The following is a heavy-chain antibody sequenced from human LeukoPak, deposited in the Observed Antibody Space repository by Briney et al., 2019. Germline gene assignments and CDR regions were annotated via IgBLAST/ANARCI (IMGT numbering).Heavy chain of an antibody. D-gene: IGHD3-9*01. CDR3: ARELYYDILTGYPPYYYYGMDV. J-gene: IGHJ6*02. Sequence: ASVKVSCKASGYTFTSYAMNWVRQAPGQGLEWMGWINTNTENPTYAQGFTGRFVFSLDTSVSTAYLQISSLKAEDTAVYYCARELYYDILTGYPPYYYYGMDVWGQGTTVTVSS. CDR1: GYTFTSYA. CDR2: INTNTENP. V-gene: IGHV7-4-1*02.